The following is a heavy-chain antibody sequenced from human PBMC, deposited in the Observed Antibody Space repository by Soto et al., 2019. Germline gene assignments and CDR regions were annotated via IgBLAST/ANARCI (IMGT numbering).Heavy chain of an antibody. D-gene: IGHD2-8*01. CDR1: GFTFSSYS. CDR2: IRSDRSDV. Sequence: EVQLVESGGGLVQPGGSLRLSCAASGFTFSSYSMNWVRQAPGKGPEWVSFIRSDRSDVYYADSVRGRFTISRDDAKNSLYRQLNRLREEDPAVSYVARVYVYFRSSSAIFGYWGQGTLGTVSS. CDR3: ARVYVYFRSSSAIFGY. V-gene: IGHV3-48*02. J-gene: IGHJ4*02.